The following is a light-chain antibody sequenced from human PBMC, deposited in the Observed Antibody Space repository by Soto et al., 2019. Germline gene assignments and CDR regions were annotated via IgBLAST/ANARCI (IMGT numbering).Light chain of an antibody. J-gene: IGKJ3*01. CDR2: GAS. CDR1: QRVSSN. CDR3: QQYNNWPPLFT. V-gene: IGKV3-15*01. Sequence: EIVMTQSPATLSVSPGERATLSCRASQRVSSNLAWYQQKPGQAPRLLIYGASTRATGIPARFSGSGSGTEFTLTISSLQSEDFAVYYCQQYNNWPPLFTFGPGTKVDFK.